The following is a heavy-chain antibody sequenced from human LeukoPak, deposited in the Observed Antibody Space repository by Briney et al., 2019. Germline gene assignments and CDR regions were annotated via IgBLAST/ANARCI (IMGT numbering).Heavy chain of an antibody. D-gene: IGHD3-3*01. CDR3: ARPPSGYYYYYMDV. CDR2: ISSSSSYI. CDR1: GFTFSSYS. J-gene: IGHJ6*03. Sequence: GGSLRLSCAASGFTFSSYSMNWVRQAPGKGLEWVSSISSSSSYIYYADSVKGRFTISRDNAKNSLYLQMNSLRAEDTAVYYCARPPSGYYYYYMDVWGKGTTVTVFS. V-gene: IGHV3-21*01.